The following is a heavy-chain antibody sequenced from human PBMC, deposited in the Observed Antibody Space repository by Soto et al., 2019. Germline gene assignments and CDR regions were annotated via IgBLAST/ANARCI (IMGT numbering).Heavy chain of an antibody. D-gene: IGHD3-3*01. V-gene: IGHV4-30-4*01. CDR3: ARELVLSKEWFPSWCDP. Sequence: QVQLQESGPGLVKPSQTLSLTCTVSGGSISSGDYYWSLIRQPPGKGPEWIGYIYYSGSTYYNPALKSRVTISVDTSKNQFSLKLSSVTAADTAVYYCARELVLSKEWFPSWCDPWGQGTLVTVSS. CDR2: IYYSGST. J-gene: IGHJ5*02. CDR1: GGSISSGDYY.